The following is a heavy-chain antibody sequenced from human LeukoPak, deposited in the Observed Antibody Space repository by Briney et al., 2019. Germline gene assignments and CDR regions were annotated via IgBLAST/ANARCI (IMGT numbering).Heavy chain of an antibody. V-gene: IGHV3-21*01. Sequence: GGSLRLSCEASGFTFFSYNMNWVRQAPGRGLEWVSSISSSGSIYYADSVKGRFTISRDNAKNSLYLQMNSLRAEDTAVYYCARDYYSSGWYERGFDFWGQGTLVTVSS. D-gene: IGHD6-19*01. CDR3: ARDYYSSGWYERGFDF. CDR2: ISSSGSI. J-gene: IGHJ4*02. CDR1: GFTFFSYN.